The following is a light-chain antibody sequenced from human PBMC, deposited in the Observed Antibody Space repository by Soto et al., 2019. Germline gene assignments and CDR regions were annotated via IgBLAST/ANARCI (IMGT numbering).Light chain of an antibody. Sequence: QSVLTQPPSVSGAPGQRITISCTGTSSNLGAGYDVHWYQQLPGTVPKLLIYGTTKRPSGVPDRFSGSKSGTSATLAITGLQTEDEADYYCQAYYKSLSGSVVFGGGTKLTVL. J-gene: IGLJ2*01. V-gene: IGLV1-40*01. CDR1: SSNLGAGYD. CDR2: GTT. CDR3: QAYYKSLSGSVV.